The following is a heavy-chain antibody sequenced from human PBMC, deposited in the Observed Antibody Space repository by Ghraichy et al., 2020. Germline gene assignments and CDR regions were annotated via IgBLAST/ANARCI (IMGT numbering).Heavy chain of an antibody. D-gene: IGHD1-26*01. CDR3: ATAPGWEQLY. CDR1: GFSFSTYW. V-gene: IGHV3-7*03. CDR2: IKQDGSEK. Sequence: GGSLRLSCAASGFSFSTYWSWVRQAPGKGLEWVANIKQDGSEKYYVDSVKGRFTISRDNAKNSLYLQMNSLRAEDTAVYYCATAPGWEQLYWGQGTLVTVSS. J-gene: IGHJ4*02.